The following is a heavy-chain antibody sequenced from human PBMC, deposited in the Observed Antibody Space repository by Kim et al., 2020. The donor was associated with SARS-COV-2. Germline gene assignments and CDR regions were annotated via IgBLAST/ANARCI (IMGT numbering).Heavy chain of an antibody. CDR1: GFTFSNYV. CDR2: ISGSGGST. J-gene: IGHJ4*02. V-gene: IGHV3-23*01. CDR3: AKDRGNDYGGNCQDY. Sequence: GSLRLSCAASGFTFSNYVIRWVRQAPGKRLEWVSGISGSGGSTSYADSVKGRFTMSRNNSKNMLYLQMNSLRDEDTAVYYCAKDRGNDYGGNCQDYWGQGTLVTVSS. D-gene: IGHD4-17*01.